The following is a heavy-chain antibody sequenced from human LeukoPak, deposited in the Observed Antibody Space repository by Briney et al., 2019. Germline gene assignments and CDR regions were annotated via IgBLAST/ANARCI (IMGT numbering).Heavy chain of an antibody. J-gene: IGHJ5*02. Sequence: SETLSLTCAVYGGSFSGYYWTWIRQPPGKGLEWIGEINHSGSTNYNPSLKSRVTISVDASKNQFSLKLSSVTAADTAVYYCARGGGYNWFDPWGQGTLVTVSS. CDR1: GGSFSGYY. CDR3: ARGGGYNWFDP. V-gene: IGHV4-34*01. CDR2: INHSGST.